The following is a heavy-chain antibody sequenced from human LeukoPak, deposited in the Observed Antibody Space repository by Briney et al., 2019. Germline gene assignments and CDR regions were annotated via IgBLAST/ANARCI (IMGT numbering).Heavy chain of an antibody. D-gene: IGHD3-9*01. Sequence: GGSLRLSCAASGFTFSSYSMNWVRQAPGKGLEWVSSISSSSSYIYYADSVKGRFTISRDNAKNSLYLQMNSLRAEDTAVYYCARLTNFDWSISPFDYWGQGTLVTVSS. CDR1: GFTFSSYS. CDR3: ARLTNFDWSISPFDY. CDR2: ISSSSSYI. J-gene: IGHJ4*02. V-gene: IGHV3-21*01.